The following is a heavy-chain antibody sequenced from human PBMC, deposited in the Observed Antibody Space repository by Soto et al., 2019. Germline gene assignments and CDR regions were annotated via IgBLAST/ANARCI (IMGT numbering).Heavy chain of an antibody. V-gene: IGHV3-53*01. CDR1: GGSISSSNW. D-gene: IGHD1-26*01. J-gene: IGHJ3*02. Sequence: VQLQESGPGLVKPSGTLSLTCAVSGGSISSSNWWSWVRQPPGKGLEWVSVIYSGGSTYYADSVKGRFTISRDNSKNTLYLQMNSLRAEDTAVYYCSGSHPHDAFDIWGQGTMVTVSS. CDR3: SGSHPHDAFDI. CDR2: IYSGGST.